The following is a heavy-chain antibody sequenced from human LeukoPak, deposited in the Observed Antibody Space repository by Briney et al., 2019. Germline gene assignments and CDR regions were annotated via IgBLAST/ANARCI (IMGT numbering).Heavy chain of an antibody. Sequence: SETLSLTCTVSGGSISSYYWSWIRQPPGKGLEWIGYICYSGSTNYNPSLKSRVTISVDTSKNQFSLKLTSVTAADTAVYYCASLEGGYRASAEQKEKAHASSGADAFDIWGQGTMVTVSS. D-gene: IGHD6-19*01. V-gene: IGHV4-59*08. CDR2: ICYSGST. CDR3: ASLEGGYRASAEQKEKAHASSGADAFDI. CDR1: GGSISSYY. J-gene: IGHJ3*02.